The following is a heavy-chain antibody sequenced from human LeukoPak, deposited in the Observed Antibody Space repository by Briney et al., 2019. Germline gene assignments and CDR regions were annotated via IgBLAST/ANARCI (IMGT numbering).Heavy chain of an antibody. CDR1: GLTVSSYS. D-gene: IGHD2-15*01. Sequence: GGSLRLSCAASGLTVSSYSMNWVRQAPGKGLEWVSHVSSSSSTIYYADSVKGRFTISRDNAKNSLYLQMNSLRDEDTAVYYCARARASGRSGFDYWGQGTLVTVSS. CDR3: ARARASGRSGFDY. V-gene: IGHV3-48*02. CDR2: VSSSSSTI. J-gene: IGHJ4*02.